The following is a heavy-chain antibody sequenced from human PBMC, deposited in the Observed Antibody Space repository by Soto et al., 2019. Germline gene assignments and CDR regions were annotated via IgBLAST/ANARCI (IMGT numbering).Heavy chain of an antibody. V-gene: IGHV4-4*07. CDR1: GGSISSYY. D-gene: IGHD2-21*01. CDR2: IYASGST. J-gene: IGHJ4*02. Sequence: TLSLTCTVSGGSISSYYWNWIRQSAGKGLEWIGRIYASGSTNYSPSLKSRVAMSVDTSKNLFSLKLNSVTAADTAIYYCARDRGYCETTACYLDSWGQGILVTVSS. CDR3: ARDRGYCETTACYLDS.